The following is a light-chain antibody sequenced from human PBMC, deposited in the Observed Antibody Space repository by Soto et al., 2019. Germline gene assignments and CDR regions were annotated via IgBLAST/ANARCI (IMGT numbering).Light chain of an antibody. Sequence: EIVVTQSPATLSLSPGERATLSCRASQSVSSYLAWYQQKPGQAPRLLIYDASNRATGIPARFSGSGSGTDFTLTISSLQAEDVAVYYCQQYYYGSRTFGQGTKVEI. CDR2: DAS. V-gene: IGKV3-11*01. CDR1: QSVSSY. CDR3: QQYYYGSRT. J-gene: IGKJ1*01.